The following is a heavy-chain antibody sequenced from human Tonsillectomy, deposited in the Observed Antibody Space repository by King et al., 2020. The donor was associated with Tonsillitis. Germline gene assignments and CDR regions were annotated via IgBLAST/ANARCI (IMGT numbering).Heavy chain of an antibody. CDR3: ARDQADILPNWYFDL. J-gene: IGHJ2*01. CDR1: GYTFTSYG. Sequence: QLVQSGAEVNKPGASVKVSCKASGYTFTSYGISWVRQAPGQGLEWMGWVSVYNGNTNYAQKLKGRGTMTTDTSTSTAYMELRSLGSDDTAVYYCARDQADILPNWYFDLWGRGTLVTVSS. V-gene: IGHV1-18*01. CDR2: VSVYNGNT. D-gene: IGHD1-26*01.